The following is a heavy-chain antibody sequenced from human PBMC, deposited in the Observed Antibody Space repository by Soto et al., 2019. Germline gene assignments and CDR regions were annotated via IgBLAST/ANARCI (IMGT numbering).Heavy chain of an antibody. CDR2: IIPIFGTA. CDR1: GGTFSSYA. J-gene: IGHJ5*02. V-gene: IGHV1-69*06. Sequence: SVKVSCKASGGTFSSYAISWVRQAPGQGLEWMGGIIPIFGTANYAQKFQGRVTITADKSTSTAYMELSSLRSEDTAVYYCARDRGLWDYDSSGTPQGWFDPWGQGTLVTVSS. CDR3: ARDRGLWDYDSSGTPQGWFDP. D-gene: IGHD3-22*01.